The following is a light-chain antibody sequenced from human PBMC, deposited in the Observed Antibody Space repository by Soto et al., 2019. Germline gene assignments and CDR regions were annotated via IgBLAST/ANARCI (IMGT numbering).Light chain of an antibody. CDR3: QRSYSTPRT. V-gene: IGKV1-39*01. Sequence: DIQMTQSPSSLSASVGDRVTITCRASQSISTYLNWYQQKVGKAPKLLIYAASSLQRGVPSRFSGSGSGTDFTLSISRLQPEDFATYYCQRSYSTPRTFGQGTKLEIK. CDR1: QSISTY. J-gene: IGKJ2*02. CDR2: AAS.